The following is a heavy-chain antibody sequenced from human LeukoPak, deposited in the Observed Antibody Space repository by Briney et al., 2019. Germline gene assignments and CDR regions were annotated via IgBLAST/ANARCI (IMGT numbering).Heavy chain of an antibody. CDR1: GFTFSSYW. CDR2: INTDGSST. CDR3: ARDTYDGFDI. V-gene: IGHV3-74*01. Sequence: GGSLRLSCAASGFTFSSYWIHWVRQAPGKGLVWVSRINTDGSSTTYADSVKGRFTISRDNAKNTLYLQMNSLGAEDTAVYYCARDTYDGFDIWGQGTMVTVSS. J-gene: IGHJ3*02.